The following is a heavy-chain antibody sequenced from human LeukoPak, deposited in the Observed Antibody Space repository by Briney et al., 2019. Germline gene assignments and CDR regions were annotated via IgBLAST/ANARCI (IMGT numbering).Heavy chain of an antibody. J-gene: IGHJ6*03. V-gene: IGHV3-7*01. Sequence: GGSLRLSCAASGFTFSSYWMSWVRQAPGKGLECVANIKQDGSEKYYVDSVKGRFTISRDNAKNSLYLQMNSLRAEDTAVYYCARAGYCSSTSCYYYYYYMDVWGKGTTVTVSS. D-gene: IGHD2-2*01. CDR2: IKQDGSEK. CDR1: GFTFSSYW. CDR3: ARAGYCSSTSCYYYYYYMDV.